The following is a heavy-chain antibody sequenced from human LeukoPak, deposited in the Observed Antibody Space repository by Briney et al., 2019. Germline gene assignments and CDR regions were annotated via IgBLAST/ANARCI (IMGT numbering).Heavy chain of an antibody. CDR3: ARGPSPTRLLWFGELLGFDP. Sequence: SETLSLTCAVYGGSFSGYYWSWIRQPPGKGLEWIGEINHSGSTNYNPSLKSRVTISADTSKNQFSLKLSSVTAADTAVYYCARGPSPTRLLWFGELLGFDPWGQGTLVTVSS. J-gene: IGHJ5*02. D-gene: IGHD3-10*01. CDR1: GGSFSGYY. CDR2: INHSGST. V-gene: IGHV4-34*01.